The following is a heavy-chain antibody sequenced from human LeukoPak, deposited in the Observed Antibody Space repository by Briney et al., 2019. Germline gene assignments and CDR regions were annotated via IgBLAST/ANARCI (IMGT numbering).Heavy chain of an antibody. CDR1: GGSISSYY. J-gene: IGHJ6*03. D-gene: IGHD6-13*01. CDR3: ARDRRIAAAGTYYYYYMDV. V-gene: IGHV4-59*01. CDR2: IYYSGST. Sequence: SETLSLTCTVSGGSISSYYWSWIRQPAGKGLEWIGYIYYSGSTNYNPSLKSRVTISVDTSKNQFSLKLSSVTAADTAVYYCARDRRIAAAGTYYYYYMDVWGKGTTVTVSS.